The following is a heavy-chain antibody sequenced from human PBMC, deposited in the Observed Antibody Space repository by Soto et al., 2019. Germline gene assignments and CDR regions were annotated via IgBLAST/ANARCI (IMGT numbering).Heavy chain of an antibody. CDR3: ARDSGVLATPLDM. J-gene: IGHJ4*02. Sequence: PSETLSLTCTVSGGSISSYYWSWIRQPPGKGLEWIGYIYYSGSTNYNPSLKSRVTISVDTSKNQFSLKLSSVTAEDTAVYYCARDSGVLATPLDMWGQGAQVTVSS. CDR1: GGSISSYY. D-gene: IGHD5-12*01. CDR2: IYYSGST. V-gene: IGHV4-59*01.